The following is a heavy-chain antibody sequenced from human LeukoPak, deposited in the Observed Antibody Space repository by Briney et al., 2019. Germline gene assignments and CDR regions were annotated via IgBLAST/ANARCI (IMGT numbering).Heavy chain of an antibody. CDR3: AGDLGYSSSSHLY. V-gene: IGHV3-53*05. CDR2: IWRAVST. D-gene: IGHD6-13*01. J-gene: IGHJ4*02. CDR1: SFIGINNY. Sequence: GSLRHTSATSSFIGINNYLSCVRQPPPRRREGVSFIWRAVSTHYADYVKGRFPFSRDNPKNTLHLQMTGLRAEDTAVYYGAGDLGYSSSSHLYWGQGSLVTVSS.